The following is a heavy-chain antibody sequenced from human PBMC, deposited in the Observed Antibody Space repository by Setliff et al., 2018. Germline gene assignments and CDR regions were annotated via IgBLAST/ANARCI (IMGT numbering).Heavy chain of an antibody. D-gene: IGHD3-3*01. Sequence: ASVKVSCKASGYTFTGYYMHWVRQAPGQGLEWMGWINPNSGGTNYAQKFQGCVTMTRDTSISTAYMELSRLRSDDTAVYYCARGRDFWSGYLVYWGQGTLVTVSS. CDR2: INPNSGGT. CDR1: GYTFTGYY. V-gene: IGHV1-2*04. J-gene: IGHJ4*02. CDR3: ARGRDFWSGYLVY.